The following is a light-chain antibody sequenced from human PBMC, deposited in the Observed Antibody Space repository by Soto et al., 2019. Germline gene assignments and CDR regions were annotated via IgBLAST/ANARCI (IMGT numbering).Light chain of an antibody. CDR2: NVY. CDR1: SSDVGGYNF. Sequence: QSALTQPASVSGSPGQSITISCTGTSSDVGGYNFVSWYQQHPGKAPKLMLYNVYDRPSGISHRFSGSRSGNTASLTISGLQAEDGAHYYFNSFTTSSSLVFGGGTKLTVL. CDR3: NSFTTSSSLV. J-gene: IGLJ2*01. V-gene: IGLV2-14*03.